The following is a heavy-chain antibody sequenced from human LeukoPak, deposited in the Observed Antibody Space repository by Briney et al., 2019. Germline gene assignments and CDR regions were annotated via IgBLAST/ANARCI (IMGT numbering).Heavy chain of an antibody. D-gene: IGHD5-12*01. CDR2: IRYDGSNK. CDR3: AKRKDFLNLVADY. Sequence: GGSLRLSCAASGFTFSSYGMHWVRQAPGKGLEWVAFIRYDGSNKYYADSVKGRFTISRDDSKNTLYLQMNSLRAEDTTVYYCAKRKDFLNLVADYWGQGTLVTVSS. CDR1: GFTFSSYG. J-gene: IGHJ4*02. V-gene: IGHV3-30*02.